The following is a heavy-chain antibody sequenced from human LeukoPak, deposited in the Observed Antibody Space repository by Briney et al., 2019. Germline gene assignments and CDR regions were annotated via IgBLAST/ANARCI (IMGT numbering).Heavy chain of an antibody. V-gene: IGHV3-7*01. D-gene: IGHD1-26*01. CDR2: IKGDESAR. J-gene: IGHJ4*02. CDR3: ARDVGGSLDY. Sequence: GGSLRLSCAASGFTFSTYWMAWVRQAPGKGLEWVANIKGDESARHQADSVKGRFTISRDNAQNSVYLQMSSLRGEDTAVYYCARDVGGSLDYCCQGTLVTVSS. CDR1: GFTFSTYW.